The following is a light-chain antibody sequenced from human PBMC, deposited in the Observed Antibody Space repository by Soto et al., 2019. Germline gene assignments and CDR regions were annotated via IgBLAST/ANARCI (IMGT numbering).Light chain of an antibody. CDR3: AAWDDSLNGRV. V-gene: IGLV1-44*01. CDR2: SNN. CDR1: SSNIGSNT. Sequence: QSLLTQPPSASGPPGLRVTISCSGSSSNIGSNTVNWYQQLPGMAPKLLIYSNNQRPSGVPDRFSGSKSGTSASLAISGLQSEDEADYYCAAWDDSLNGRVFGGGTKLTVL. J-gene: IGLJ3*02.